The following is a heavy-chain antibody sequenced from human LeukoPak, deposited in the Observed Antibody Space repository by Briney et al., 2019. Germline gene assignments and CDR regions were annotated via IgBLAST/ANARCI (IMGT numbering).Heavy chain of an antibody. J-gene: IGHJ6*03. V-gene: IGHV4-34*01. Sequence: SETLSLTCAVYGGSFSDYYWSWIRQTPGKGLEWIGEINHSGSTNYNPSLKSRVTISVDTSKNQFSLKLSSVTAADTAVYYCARRRIVVVPAAPRGYYYYYMDVWGKGTTVTVSS. CDR3: ARRRIVVVPAAPRGYYYYYMDV. CDR2: INHSGST. CDR1: GGSFSDYY. D-gene: IGHD2-2*01.